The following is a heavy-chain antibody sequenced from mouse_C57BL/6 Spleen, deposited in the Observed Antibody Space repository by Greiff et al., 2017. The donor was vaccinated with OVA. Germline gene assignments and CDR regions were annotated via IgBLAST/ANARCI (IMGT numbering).Heavy chain of an antibody. Sequence: QVQLQQPGAELVKPGASVKMSCKASGYTFTSYWITWVKQRPGQGLEWIGDIYPGSGSPNYNEKFKSKATLTVAPSSSTAYMQLSRLTSEDSAVYYCAREEDSNYGAMDYWGQGTSVTVSS. CDR3: AREEDSNYGAMDY. CDR1: GYTFTSYW. CDR2: IYPGSGSP. D-gene: IGHD2-5*01. V-gene: IGHV1-55*01. J-gene: IGHJ4*01.